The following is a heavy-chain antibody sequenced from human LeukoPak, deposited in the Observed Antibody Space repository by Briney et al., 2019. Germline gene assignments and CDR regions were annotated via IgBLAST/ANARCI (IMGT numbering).Heavy chain of an antibody. Sequence: PGRSLRLSCAASGFTFDDYAMHWVRQAPGKGLEWVSGISWNSGSIGYADSVKGRFTISRDNAKNSLYLQMNSLRAEDTALYYCAKGRQQLVQGYFDYWGQGTLVTVSS. CDR1: GFTFDDYA. V-gene: IGHV3-9*01. CDR3: AKGRQQLVQGYFDY. D-gene: IGHD6-6*01. J-gene: IGHJ4*02. CDR2: ISWNSGSI.